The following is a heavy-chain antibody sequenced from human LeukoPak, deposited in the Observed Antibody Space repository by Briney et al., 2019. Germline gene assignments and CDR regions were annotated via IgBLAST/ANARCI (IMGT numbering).Heavy chain of an antibody. D-gene: IGHD5-18*01. Sequence: ASVKVSCKASGYTFTGYYMHWVRQAPGQGLEWMGWINPNSGGTNYAQKFQGRVTMTRNTSISTAYMELSSLRSEDTAVYYCAREGIRGYSYGVPFDYWGQGTLVTVSS. V-gene: IGHV1-2*02. J-gene: IGHJ4*02. CDR3: AREGIRGYSYGVPFDY. CDR1: GYTFTGYY. CDR2: INPNSGGT.